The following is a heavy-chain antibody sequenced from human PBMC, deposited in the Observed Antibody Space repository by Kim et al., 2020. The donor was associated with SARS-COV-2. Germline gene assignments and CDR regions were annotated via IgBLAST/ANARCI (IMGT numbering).Heavy chain of an antibody. CDR3: ARHVQSPLYDSSGYYYNWYFDL. D-gene: IGHD3-22*01. Sequence: GESLKISCKGSGYSFTSYWIGWVRQMPGKGLEWMGIIYPGDSDTRYSPSFQGQVTISADKSISTAYLQWSSLKASDTAMYYCARHVQSPLYDSSGYYYNWYFDLWGRGTLVTVSS. J-gene: IGHJ2*01. CDR2: IYPGDSDT. CDR1: GYSFTSYW. V-gene: IGHV5-51*01.